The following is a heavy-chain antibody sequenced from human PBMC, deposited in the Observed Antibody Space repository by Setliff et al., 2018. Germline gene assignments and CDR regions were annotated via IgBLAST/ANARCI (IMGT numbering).Heavy chain of an antibody. CDR1: GLTFSNYW. CDR2: IKHDGREI. Sequence: GGSLRLSCVDSGLTFSNYWMSWVRQAPGKGLEWVANIKHDGREIHYVDSVKGRFTISRDTAKNSLSLQMNSLRAEDTAVYYCARLRKDYGDYYYFDYWGQGTLVTVSS. D-gene: IGHD4-17*01. V-gene: IGHV3-7*01. CDR3: ARLRKDYGDYYYFDY. J-gene: IGHJ4*02.